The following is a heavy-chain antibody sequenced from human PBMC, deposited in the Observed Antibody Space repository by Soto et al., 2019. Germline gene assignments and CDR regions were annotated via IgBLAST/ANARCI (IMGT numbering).Heavy chain of an antibody. V-gene: IGHV3-11*01. CDR2: ISSGGSTI. Sequence: QVQLVESGGGLVKPGGSLRLSCAASGFTFSDYSITWIRQAPGKGLEWISYISSGGSTIYYADSVKGRFTISRDNAKNSVYLQMNSLRAEDTAVYYCARGTHYYGIDVWGQGTTVTVSS. D-gene: IGHD1-1*01. J-gene: IGHJ6*02. CDR1: GFTFSDYS. CDR3: ARGTHYYGIDV.